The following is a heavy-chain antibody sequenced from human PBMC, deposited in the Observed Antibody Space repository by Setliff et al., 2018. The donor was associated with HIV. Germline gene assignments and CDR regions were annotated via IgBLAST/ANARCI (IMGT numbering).Heavy chain of an antibody. Sequence: PSETLSLTCTVSGGSISSSSYYWGWIRQPPGKGLEWIGSIYYSGSIYYNPSLKSRVTMSVDTSKNQFSLKLSSVTAVDTAVYYCAKKGNGDYHFDYWGQGTLVTVSS. J-gene: IGHJ4*02. CDR3: AKKGNGDYHFDY. CDR1: GGSISSSSYY. D-gene: IGHD4-17*01. CDR2: IYYSGSI. V-gene: IGHV4-39*07.